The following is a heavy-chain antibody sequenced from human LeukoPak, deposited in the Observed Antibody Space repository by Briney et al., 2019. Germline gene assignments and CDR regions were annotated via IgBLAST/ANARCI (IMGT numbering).Heavy chain of an antibody. CDR2: ISGSGGST. D-gene: IGHD2-2*02. CDR3: AKDRSPRSDLYDY. V-gene: IGHV3-23*01. J-gene: IGHJ4*02. CDR1: GFTFSNAW. Sequence: PGGSLRLSCAASGFTFSNAWMSWVRQAPGKGLEWVSAISGSGGSTYYADSVKGRFTISRDNSKNTLYLQMNSLRAEDTAVYYCAKDRSPRSDLYDYWGQGTLVTVSS.